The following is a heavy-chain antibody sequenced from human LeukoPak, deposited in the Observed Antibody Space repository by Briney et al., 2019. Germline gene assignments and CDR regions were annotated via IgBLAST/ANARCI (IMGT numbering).Heavy chain of an antibody. CDR2: INQDGSEK. J-gene: IGHJ4*02. Sequence: PGGSLRLSCAASGFTFSSYWVNWVRQAPGKGLEWMANINQDGSEKYYVDSVQGRFTISRDNAKNSLYLQMNSLRAEDTAVYYCARAPLRSGSSYYFDYWGQGTLVTVSS. D-gene: IGHD1-26*01. V-gene: IGHV3-7*04. CDR1: GFTFSSYW. CDR3: ARAPLRSGSSYYFDY.